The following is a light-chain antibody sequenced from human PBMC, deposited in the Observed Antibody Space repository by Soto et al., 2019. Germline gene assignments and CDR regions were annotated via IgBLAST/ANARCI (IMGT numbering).Light chain of an antibody. V-gene: IGKV3D-20*02. CDR3: QQRSNWPPT. CDR2: GAS. J-gene: IGKJ4*01. Sequence: EIVLTQSPDTLSLSPGERATLSCRASKSVSSDYLVWYQQKPGQAPRLLIYGASRRATGIPDRFSGSGSGTDFILTISRLEPEDFAVYYCQQRSNWPPTFGGGTKVDIK. CDR1: KSVSSDY.